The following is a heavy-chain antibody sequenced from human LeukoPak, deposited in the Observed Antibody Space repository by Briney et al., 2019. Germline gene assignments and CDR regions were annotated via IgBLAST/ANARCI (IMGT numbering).Heavy chain of an antibody. CDR3: ARHGGVSGTYFPPHHYGMDV. V-gene: IGHV4-59*08. Sequence: PSETLSLTCTVSGASISGYYWSWIRQPPGKGLEWIGFVYYSGSTNYSPSLKSRATISIDTSKNQFSLRLSSVTAADTAVYYCARHGGVSGTYFPPHHYGMDVWGQGTTVTVSS. CDR1: GASISGYY. J-gene: IGHJ6*02. D-gene: IGHD3-16*01. CDR2: VYYSGST.